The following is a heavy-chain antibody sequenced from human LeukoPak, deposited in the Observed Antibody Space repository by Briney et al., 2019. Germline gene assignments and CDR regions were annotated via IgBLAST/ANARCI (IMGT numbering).Heavy chain of an antibody. J-gene: IGHJ3*02. D-gene: IGHD6-19*01. CDR3: ARPREQWLGNDGFDI. CDR1: GGSMNNYY. CDR2: IYYSGST. V-gene: IGHV4-59*08. Sequence: SETLSLTCSVSGGSMNNYYWTWIRQSPGKGLEWIGYIYYSGSTNYNPSLKSRVTISVDTSKNQFSLKLTSVTAADSAVYYCARPREQWLGNDGFDIWGQGTMVTVSS.